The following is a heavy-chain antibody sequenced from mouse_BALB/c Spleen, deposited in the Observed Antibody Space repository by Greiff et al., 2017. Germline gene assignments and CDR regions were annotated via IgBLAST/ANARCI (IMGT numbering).Heavy chain of an antibody. V-gene: IGHV1S29*02. CDR2: IYPYNGGT. Sequence: DVQLQESGPELVKPGASVKISCKASGYTFTDYNMHWVKQSHGKSLEWIGYIYPYNGGTGYNQKFKSKATLTVDNSSSTAYMELRSLTSEDSAVYYCARGAYGSSYSYYFDYWGQGTTLTVSS. CDR1: GYTFTDYN. J-gene: IGHJ2*01. CDR3: ARGAYGSSYSYYFDY. D-gene: IGHD1-1*01.